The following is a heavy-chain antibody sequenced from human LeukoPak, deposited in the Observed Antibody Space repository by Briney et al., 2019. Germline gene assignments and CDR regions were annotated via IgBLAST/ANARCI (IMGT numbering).Heavy chain of an antibody. Sequence: PGRSLRLSCAASGFTVSNNYMSWVRQAPGKGLEWVSVIYSGGPTYYAASVKGRFTISRDNSKNTLYLHMNSLRVEDTAVYYCARRYSRSWTFDQWGQGTLVTVSS. V-gene: IGHV3-53*01. CDR2: IYSGGPT. J-gene: IGHJ4*02. CDR1: GFTVSNNY. D-gene: IGHD6-13*01. CDR3: ARRYSRSWTFDQ.